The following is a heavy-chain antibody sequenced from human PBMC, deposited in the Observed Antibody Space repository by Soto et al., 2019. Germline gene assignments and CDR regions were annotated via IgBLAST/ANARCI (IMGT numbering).Heavy chain of an antibody. J-gene: IGHJ4*02. CDR3: ARGPPLGY. CDR1: GGSISSYY. Sequence: SETLSLTCTVSGGSISSYYWSWIRQPPGKGLEWIGYIYHSGSTYYNPSLKSRVTISVDRSKNQFSLKPSSVTAADTAVYYCARGPPLGYWGQGTLVTVSS. V-gene: IGHV4-59*12. CDR2: IYHSGST.